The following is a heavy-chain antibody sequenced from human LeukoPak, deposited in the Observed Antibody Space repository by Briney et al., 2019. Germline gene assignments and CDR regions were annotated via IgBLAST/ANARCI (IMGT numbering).Heavy chain of an antibody. CDR1: GFSFSSYE. D-gene: IGHD5-18*01. CDR2: INHSGST. V-gene: IGHV4-34*01. Sequence: GSLRLSCAASGFSFSSYEMNWVRQPPGKGLEWIGEINHSGSTNYNPSLKSRVTISVDTSKNQFSLKLSSVTAADTAVYYCARHLHFWGYSYGYSDYWGQGTLVTVSS. J-gene: IGHJ4*02. CDR3: ARHLHFWGYSYGYSDY.